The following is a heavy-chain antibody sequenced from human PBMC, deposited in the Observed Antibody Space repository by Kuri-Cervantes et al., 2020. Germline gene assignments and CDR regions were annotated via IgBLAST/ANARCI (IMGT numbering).Heavy chain of an antibody. V-gene: IGHV3-30-3*02. CDR3: AKWLAHSFDSSGFYSD. CDR2: ISYDGSNK. Sequence: GESLKISCAASEFTFSSYAMHWVRQAPGKGLEWVAVISYDGSNKYYADSVKGRFTISRDNSKNTLYLQVNSLRVDDTAVYFCAKWLAHSFDSSGFYSDWGQGTLVTVSS. J-gene: IGHJ1*01. CDR1: EFTFSSYA. D-gene: IGHD3-22*01.